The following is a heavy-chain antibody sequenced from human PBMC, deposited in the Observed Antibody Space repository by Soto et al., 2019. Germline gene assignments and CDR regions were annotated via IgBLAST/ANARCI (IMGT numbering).Heavy chain of an antibody. D-gene: IGHD5-12*01. Sequence: TLSLTCTVSGGSISSGGYYWSWIRQHPGKGLEWIGYIYYSGSTYYNPSLKSRVTISVDTSKNQFSLKLSSVTAADTAVYYCARGYSGYDLCYFDYWGQGTLVTVSS. CDR1: GGSISSGGYY. J-gene: IGHJ4*02. V-gene: IGHV4-31*03. CDR3: ARGYSGYDLCYFDY. CDR2: IYYSGST.